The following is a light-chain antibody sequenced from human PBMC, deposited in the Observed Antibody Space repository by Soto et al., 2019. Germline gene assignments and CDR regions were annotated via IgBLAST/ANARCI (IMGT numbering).Light chain of an antibody. J-gene: IGKJ5*01. CDR3: QQRINWPST. V-gene: IGKV1-5*01. CDR2: ETS. CDR1: QSISSW. Sequence: DIQMTQSPSSLSASVGDRVTITCRASQSISSWLAWYQQKPGKAPKLLIYETSSRATGIPDRFSGSGSQTDFTLTISRLEPEDFAVYYCQQRINWPSTFGQGTRLEIK.